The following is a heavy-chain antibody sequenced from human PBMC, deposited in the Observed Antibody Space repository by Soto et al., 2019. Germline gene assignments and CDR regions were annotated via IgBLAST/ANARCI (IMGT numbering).Heavy chain of an antibody. Sequence: GESLKISCKGSGYSFTSYWIGWVRQMPGKGLEWMGIIYPGDSDTRYSPSFQGQVTISADKSISNTYLQWSSLKASDTDMYYCARRYCSSTSCYEFDYYYYGMDVWGQGTTVTVSS. V-gene: IGHV5-51*01. D-gene: IGHD2-2*01. CDR2: IYPGDSDT. CDR3: ARRYCSSTSCYEFDYYYYGMDV. J-gene: IGHJ6*02. CDR1: GYSFTSYW.